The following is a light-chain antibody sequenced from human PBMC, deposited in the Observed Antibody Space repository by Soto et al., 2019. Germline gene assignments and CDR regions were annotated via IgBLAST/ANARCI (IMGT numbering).Light chain of an antibody. CDR1: QSVGSA. CDR2: ASS. CDR3: QQYKNWPPLT. J-gene: IGKJ4*01. Sequence: EIVMTQSPATLSVSPGETATLSCRASQSVGSAVAWYQHKPGQAPRLVIVASSIRATGVPGRFSGGGSGTEFTLTISSLQSXDXAIXYCQQYKNWPPLTFGGGTTVEIK. V-gene: IGKV3-15*01.